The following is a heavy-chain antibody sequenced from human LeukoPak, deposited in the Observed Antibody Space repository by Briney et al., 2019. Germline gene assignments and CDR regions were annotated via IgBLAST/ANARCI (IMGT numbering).Heavy chain of an antibody. Sequence: SETLSLTCTVSGGSISSGDYYWSWIRQPPGKGLEWIGHIYYSGSTYYNPSLKSRVTISVDTSKNQFSLKLSSVTAADTAVYYCARDGLSGYVYDYWGQGTLVTVSS. V-gene: IGHV4-30-4*08. J-gene: IGHJ4*02. CDR1: GGSISSGDYY. CDR3: ARDGLSGYVYDY. CDR2: IYYSGST. D-gene: IGHD5-12*01.